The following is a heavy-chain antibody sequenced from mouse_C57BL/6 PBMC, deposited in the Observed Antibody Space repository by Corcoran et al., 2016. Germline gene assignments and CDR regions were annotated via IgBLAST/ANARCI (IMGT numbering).Heavy chain of an antibody. D-gene: IGHD1-2*01. V-gene: IGHV1-26*01. CDR1: GYTFTDYY. Sequence: DVQLQQSGPELVKPGASVKISCKASGYTFTDYYMNWVKQSHGKSLEWIGDINPNNGGTSYNQKFKGKATLTVNKSSSTAYMELRSLTSEDSAVYYCAPLRRYAMDYWGQGTSVTVSS. CDR2: INPNNGGT. CDR3: APLRRYAMDY. J-gene: IGHJ4*01.